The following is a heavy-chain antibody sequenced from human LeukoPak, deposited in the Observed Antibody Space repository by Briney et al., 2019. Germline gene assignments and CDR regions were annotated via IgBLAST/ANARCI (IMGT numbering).Heavy chain of an antibody. J-gene: IGHJ4*02. CDR3: ARDNYVPDY. Sequence: SETLSLTCTVPGGSISSSSYYWGWIRQPPGKGLEWIGSIYYSGSTYYNPSLKSRVTISVDTSKNQFSLKLSSVTAADTAVYYCARDNYVPDYWGQGTLVTVSS. V-gene: IGHV4-39*02. CDR2: IYYSGST. D-gene: IGHD2/OR15-2a*01. CDR1: GGSISSSSYY.